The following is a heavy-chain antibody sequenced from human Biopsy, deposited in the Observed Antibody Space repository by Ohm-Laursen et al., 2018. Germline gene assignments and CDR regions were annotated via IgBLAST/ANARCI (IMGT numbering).Heavy chain of an antibody. V-gene: IGHV1-18*01. CDR2: INTENGNT. D-gene: IGHD1-1*01. Sequence: ASVKVSCKASGYTFTSYGISWVRQAPGQGLEWMGWINTENGNTIYAQNLQGRVTMAADTSTSTAYMEVTSLRSDDTAVYYCARAKLEPVYYYYGMDVWGQGTTATVSS. CDR1: GYTFTSYG. J-gene: IGHJ6*02. CDR3: ARAKLEPVYYYYGMDV.